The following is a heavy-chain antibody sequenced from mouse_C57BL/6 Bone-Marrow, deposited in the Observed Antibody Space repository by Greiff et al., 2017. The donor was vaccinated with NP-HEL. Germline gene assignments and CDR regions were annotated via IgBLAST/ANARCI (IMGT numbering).Heavy chain of an antibody. CDR1: GFTFTDYY. CDR2: IRNKANGYTT. V-gene: IGHV7-3*01. J-gene: IGHJ2*01. CDR3: ASGDYYY. Sequence: DVMLVESGGGLVQPGGSLSLSCAASGFTFTDYYMSWVRQPPGKALEWLGFIRNKANGYTTEYSATVKGRFTISRDNSQSILYLQMNALRAEDSATYYCASGDYYYWGQGTTLTVSS. D-gene: IGHD2-13*01.